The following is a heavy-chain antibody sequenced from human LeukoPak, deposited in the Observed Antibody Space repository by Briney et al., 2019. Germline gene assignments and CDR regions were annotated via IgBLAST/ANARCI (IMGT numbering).Heavy chain of an antibody. J-gene: IGHJ4*02. CDR2: INHSGST. CDR1: GGSFSGYY. D-gene: IGHD6-6*01. Sequence: SSKTLSLTCAVYGGSFSGYYWSWIRQPPGKGLEWIGEINHSGSTNYNPSLKSRVTISVDTSKNQFSLKLSSVTAADTAVYCCARGGTYSSSSEFDYWGQGTLVTVSS. V-gene: IGHV4-34*01. CDR3: ARGGTYSSSSEFDY.